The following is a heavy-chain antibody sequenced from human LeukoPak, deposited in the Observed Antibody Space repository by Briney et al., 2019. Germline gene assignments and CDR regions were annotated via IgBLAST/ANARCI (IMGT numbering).Heavy chain of an antibody. Sequence: SETLSLTCTVSGGSISSYYWSWIRQPPGKGLEWIGYIYYSGSTNYNPSRKSRVTISVDTSKNQFSLKLSSVTAADTAVYYCARVDYDSSGYHFDYWGQGTLVTVSS. J-gene: IGHJ4*02. D-gene: IGHD3-22*01. CDR1: GGSISSYY. V-gene: IGHV4-59*12. CDR3: ARVDYDSSGYHFDY. CDR2: IYYSGST.